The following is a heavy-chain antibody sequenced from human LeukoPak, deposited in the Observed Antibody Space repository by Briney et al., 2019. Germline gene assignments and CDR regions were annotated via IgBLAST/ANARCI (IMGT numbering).Heavy chain of an antibody. D-gene: IGHD2-2*01. CDR3: AKAPHCSSTSCYLDEYFQH. Sequence: QPGGSLRLSCEASGFSVSSNYMSWVRQAPGKGLEWVSVFYASGGTFYTDSVKGRFTISRDTSTNSLYLQMSSLRTEDTAVYYCAKAPHCSSTSCYLDEYFQHWGQGTLVTVSS. V-gene: IGHV3-66*01. CDR1: GFSVSSNY. J-gene: IGHJ1*01. CDR2: FYASGGT.